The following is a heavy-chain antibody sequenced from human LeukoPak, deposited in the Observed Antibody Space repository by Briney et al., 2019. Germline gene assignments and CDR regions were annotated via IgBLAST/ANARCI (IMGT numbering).Heavy chain of an antibody. CDR2: MNPNSGNT. D-gene: IGHD6-19*01. CDR1: GYTFTGYY. CDR3: ATRGEQWLLEVDAFDI. Sequence: ASVTVSCKASGYTFTGYYMHWVRQAPGQGLEWMGWMNPNSGNTGYAQKFQGRVTMTRNTSISTAYMELSSLRSEDAAVYYCATRGEQWLLEVDAFDIWGQGTMVTVSS. J-gene: IGHJ3*02. V-gene: IGHV1-8*02.